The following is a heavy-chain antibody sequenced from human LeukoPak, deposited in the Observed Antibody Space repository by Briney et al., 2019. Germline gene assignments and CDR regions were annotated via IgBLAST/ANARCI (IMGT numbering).Heavy chain of an antibody. V-gene: IGHV4-59*01. CDR2: IYFSGTTNNYSGNT. D-gene: IGHD2-2*01. J-gene: IGHJ5*02. CDR1: GASIKTDY. Sequence: SETLSLTCVVFGASIKTDYWSWFRQSPGKGLEWIGYIYFSGTTNNYSGNTKDNPSLKSRATISADTSKNQFSLKLTSVTAADTAVYYCARESVGYCSGSNCQNWFDPWGQGTLVTVSS. CDR3: ARESVGYCSGSNCQNWFDP.